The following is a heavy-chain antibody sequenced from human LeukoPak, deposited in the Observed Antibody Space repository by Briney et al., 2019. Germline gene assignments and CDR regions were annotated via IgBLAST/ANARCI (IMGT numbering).Heavy chain of an antibody. CDR1: GGTFSSYA. D-gene: IGHD3-10*01. CDR2: IIPIFGIA. J-gene: IGHJ5*02. Sequence: ASVKVSCKASGGTFSSYAISWVRQAPGQGLEWMGRIIPIFGIANYAQKFQGRVTITADKSTSTAYMELSSLRSEDTGVYYCARDAGYSYGDSLDYGSGSEWLWFDPWGQGTLVTVSS. CDR3: ARDAGYSYGDSLDYGSGSEWLWFDP. V-gene: IGHV1-69*04.